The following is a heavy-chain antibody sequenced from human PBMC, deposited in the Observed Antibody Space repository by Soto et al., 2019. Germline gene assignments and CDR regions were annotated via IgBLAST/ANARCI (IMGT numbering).Heavy chain of an antibody. J-gene: IGHJ6*02. Sequence: SETLSLTCTVSGGSVNSDSYYWGWIRQPPGKGLEWIGSIYYSGSTYYNPSLKSRVTISVDTSKNQFSLKLSSVTAADTAVYYCAKSSYGSGSFSDYYYYYGMDVWGQGTTVTVSS. CDR3: AKSSYGSGSFSDYYYYYGMDV. V-gene: IGHV4-39*01. CDR1: GGSVNSDSYY. CDR2: IYYSGST. D-gene: IGHD3-10*01.